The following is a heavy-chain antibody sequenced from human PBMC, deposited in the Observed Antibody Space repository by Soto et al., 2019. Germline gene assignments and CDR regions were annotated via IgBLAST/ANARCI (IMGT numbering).Heavy chain of an antibody. CDR3: AAEKVGAIGAFDY. D-gene: IGHD1-26*01. Sequence: QVQLQESGPGLVKPSETLSLTCSVSGGSSNNHYWTCIRQPHGKGLEWIGYIYYSGTAIYSPSLKRRVTISIDTTKDQFSLKLSSVTAADTAMYYCAAEKVGAIGAFDYWGQVPLVIVSS. J-gene: IGHJ4*02. CDR1: GGSSNNHY. CDR2: IYYSGTA. V-gene: IGHV4-59*11.